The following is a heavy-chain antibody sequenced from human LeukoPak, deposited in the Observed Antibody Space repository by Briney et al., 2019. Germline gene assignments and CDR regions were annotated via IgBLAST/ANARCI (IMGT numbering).Heavy chain of an antibody. Sequence: GRSLRLSCAASGFTFDDYAMHWVRHAPGKGLEGVSGISWNSGSIGYADSVKGRFTISRDNAKNSLYLQMNSLRAEDTALYYCAKGKGYSSGWYYFDYWGQGTLVTVSS. CDR2: ISWNSGSI. J-gene: IGHJ4*02. V-gene: IGHV3-9*01. CDR1: GFTFDDYA. D-gene: IGHD6-19*01. CDR3: AKGKGYSSGWYYFDY.